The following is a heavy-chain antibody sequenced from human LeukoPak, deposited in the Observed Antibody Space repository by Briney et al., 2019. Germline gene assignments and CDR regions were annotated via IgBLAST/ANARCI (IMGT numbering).Heavy chain of an antibody. CDR1: GFTFSSSW. Sequence: GGSLRLSCRGSGFTFSSSWMDWVRQAPGKGLEWVASINPDGNKKYSADSVKGRFTISRDNAENSLYLQMNSLRVEDTAFYYCARDLAYSRLDYWGQGMLVTVSS. J-gene: IGHJ4*02. D-gene: IGHD5-18*01. CDR3: ARDLAYSRLDY. V-gene: IGHV3-7*01. CDR2: INPDGNKK.